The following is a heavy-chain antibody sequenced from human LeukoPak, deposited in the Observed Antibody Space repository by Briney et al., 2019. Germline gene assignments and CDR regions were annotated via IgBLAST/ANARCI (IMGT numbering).Heavy chain of an antibody. CDR1: GFTVSSNE. CDR2: ISGGST. CDR3: AKPRFQFTRLPPFDY. V-gene: IGHV3-38-3*01. D-gene: IGHD5-18*01. J-gene: IGHJ4*02. Sequence: GGSLRLSCAASGFTVSSNEMSWVRQAPGKGLEWVSSISGGSTYYAGSRKGRFTISRDNSKNTLHLQMNSLRAEDTAVYYCAKPRFQFTRLPPFDYWGQGTLVTVSS.